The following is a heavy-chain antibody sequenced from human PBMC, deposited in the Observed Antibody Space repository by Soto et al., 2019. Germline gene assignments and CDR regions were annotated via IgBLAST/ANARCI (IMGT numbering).Heavy chain of an antibody. J-gene: IGHJ6*02. CDR3: ARDQGFLEWLYYYYYGMDV. V-gene: IGHV1-69*06. D-gene: IGHD3-3*01. Sequence: GASVKVSCKASGGTFSSYAISWVRQAPGQGLEWMGGIIPIFGTANYAQKFQGRVTITADKSTSTAYMELSSLRSEDTAVYYCARDQGFLEWLYYYYYGMDVWGQGTTVTVSS. CDR1: GGTFSSYA. CDR2: IIPIFGTA.